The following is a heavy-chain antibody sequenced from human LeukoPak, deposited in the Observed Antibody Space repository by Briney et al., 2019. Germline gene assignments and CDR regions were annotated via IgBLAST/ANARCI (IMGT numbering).Heavy chain of an antibody. CDR2: INWNGGST. CDR3: ARAPLVGATTAYYYMDV. V-gene: IGHV3-20*04. CDR1: GFTFDDYG. D-gene: IGHD1-26*01. J-gene: IGHJ6*03. Sequence: TGGSLRLSCAASGFTFDDYGMSWVRQAPGKGLEWVSGINWNGGSTGYADSVEGRFTISRDNAKNSLYLQMNSLRAEDTALYYCARAPLVGATTAYYYMDVWGKGTTVTVSS.